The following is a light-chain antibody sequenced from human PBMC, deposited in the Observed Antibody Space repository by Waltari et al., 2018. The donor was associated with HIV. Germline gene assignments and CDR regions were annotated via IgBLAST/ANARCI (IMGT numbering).Light chain of an antibody. V-gene: IGKV1-39*01. CDR1: QKISSY. J-gene: IGKJ5*01. CDR2: GAS. Sequence: DIQLTQSPPLMSASVGDRVSMTCRSSQKISSYLNWYQQKAGGAPQLLIFGASSLHPGVPSRFGGSGSGTEFTLTISSLRPEDFGTYFCQQSYRSPVTFGQGIRL. CDR3: QQSYRSPVT.